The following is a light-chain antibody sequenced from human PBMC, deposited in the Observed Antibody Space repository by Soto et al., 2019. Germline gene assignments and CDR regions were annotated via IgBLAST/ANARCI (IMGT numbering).Light chain of an antibody. CDR1: SNDIGGYNY. Sequence: QSVLTQPASVSESPGQSITISCTGTSNDIGGYNYVSWYQHHPGKAPKLMIYEVSNRPSGVSHRFSGSKSGNTASLTISALQAEDEADYYCSSYTSSGPVFGGGTKLTVL. CDR2: EVS. CDR3: SSYTSSGPV. J-gene: IGLJ3*02. V-gene: IGLV2-14*01.